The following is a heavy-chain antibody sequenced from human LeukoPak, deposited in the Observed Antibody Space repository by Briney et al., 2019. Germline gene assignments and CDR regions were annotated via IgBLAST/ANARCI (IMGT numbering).Heavy chain of an antibody. Sequence: ASVKVSCKASGYTFTGYYMHWVRQAPGQGLEWMGWINPNSGGTNYAQKFQGWDTMTRDTSISTAYMELSRLRSDDTAVYYCAREVYRSSSGWYYALDYWGQGTLVTVSS. V-gene: IGHV1-2*04. CDR3: AREVYRSSSGWYYALDY. CDR2: INPNSGGT. D-gene: IGHD6-19*01. J-gene: IGHJ4*02. CDR1: GYTFTGYY.